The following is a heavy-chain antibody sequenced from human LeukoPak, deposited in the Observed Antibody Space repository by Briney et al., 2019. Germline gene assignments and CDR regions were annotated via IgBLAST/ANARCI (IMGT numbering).Heavy chain of an antibody. CDR2: IYISGST. Sequence: PSETLSLTCTVSGGSISSSSYYWSWIRQSAGKGLEWIGRIYISGSTKYNPSLKSRVTISVDTSKNQFSLKLSSVTAADTAVYYCARDALYYGSGSYSFYFDYWGQGTLVTVSS. CDR3: ARDALYYGSGSYSFYFDY. V-gene: IGHV4-61*02. J-gene: IGHJ4*02. CDR1: GGSISSSSYY. D-gene: IGHD3-10*01.